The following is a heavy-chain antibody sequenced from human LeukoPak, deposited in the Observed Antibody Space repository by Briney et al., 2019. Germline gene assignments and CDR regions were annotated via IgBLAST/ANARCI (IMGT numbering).Heavy chain of an antibody. CDR3: ARVLWFGKFDDAFDI. V-gene: IGHV3-11*04. D-gene: IGHD3-10*01. CDR1: GFTFSDYY. Sequence: GGSLRLSCAASGFTFSDYYMSWIRQAPGKGLEWVSYISSSGSTIYYADSVKGRFTISRDNAKNSLYLQMNSLRAEDTAVYYCARVLWFGKFDDAFDIWGQRTMVTVSS. J-gene: IGHJ3*02. CDR2: ISSSGSTI.